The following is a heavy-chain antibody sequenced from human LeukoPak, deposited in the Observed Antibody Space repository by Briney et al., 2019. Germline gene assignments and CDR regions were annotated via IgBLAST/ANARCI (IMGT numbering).Heavy chain of an antibody. CDR1: GFTFSNYG. CDR3: AKDRGLRYFDWLSELDY. D-gene: IGHD3-9*01. J-gene: IGHJ4*02. V-gene: IGHV3-30*18. CDR2: ISYDGSNK. Sequence: GRSLRLSCAASGFTFSNYGMHWVRQAPGKGLEWVAVISYDGSNKYYADSVKGRFTISRDNSKNTLYLQMNSLRAEDTAVYYCAKDRGLRYFDWLSELDYWGQETLVTVSS.